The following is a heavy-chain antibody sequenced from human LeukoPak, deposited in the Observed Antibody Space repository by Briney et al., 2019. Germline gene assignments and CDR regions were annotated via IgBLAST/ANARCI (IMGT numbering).Heavy chain of an antibody. Sequence: ASVRVSCEASGFTFTASYIHWVRQAPGQGLEWMVWLNANNGGTSYSQRFQGRVTMTRDTSINTAYMELSRLTSDDTAVYYCARLGQVILPNDAFDIWGQGTMVIVSS. V-gene: IGHV1-2*02. J-gene: IGHJ3*02. D-gene: IGHD1-26*01. CDR1: GFTFTASY. CDR3: ARLGQVILPNDAFDI. CDR2: LNANNGGT.